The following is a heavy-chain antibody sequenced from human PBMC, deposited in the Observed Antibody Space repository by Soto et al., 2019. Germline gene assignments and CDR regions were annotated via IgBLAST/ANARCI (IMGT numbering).Heavy chain of an antibody. D-gene: IGHD2-15*01. Sequence: QITLKESGPTLVKPTQTLTLTCTFSGFSLSTSGVAVGWIRQPPGKALEWLALIYWDDDKRHSPSLKSRLTTHRDTSKNQVVLTKNNMDPVDTATYYCPHRLGGSYLGYFDYWGQGTLVTVSS. CDR3: PHRLGGSYLGYFDY. CDR2: IYWDDDK. CDR1: GFSLSTSGVA. V-gene: IGHV2-5*02. J-gene: IGHJ4*02.